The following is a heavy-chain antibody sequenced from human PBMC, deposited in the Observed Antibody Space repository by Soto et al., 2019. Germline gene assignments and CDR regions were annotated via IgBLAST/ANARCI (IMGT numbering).Heavy chain of an antibody. CDR3: ARAKGRVRGVSYFDY. Sequence: EVQLVESGGGLVKPGGSLRLSCAASGFTFSSYSMNWVRQAPGKGLEWVSSISSSSSYIYYADSVKGRFTISRDNAKNSLYLQMNSLRAEDTAVYYCARAKGRVRGVSYFDYWGQGTLVTVSS. D-gene: IGHD3-10*01. CDR1: GFTFSSYS. V-gene: IGHV3-21*01. J-gene: IGHJ4*02. CDR2: ISSSSSYI.